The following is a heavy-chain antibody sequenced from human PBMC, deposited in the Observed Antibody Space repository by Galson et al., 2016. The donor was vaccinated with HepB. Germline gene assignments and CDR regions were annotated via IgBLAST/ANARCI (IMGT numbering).Heavy chain of an antibody. V-gene: IGHV2-70*04. D-gene: IGHD1-26*01. CDR1: GISLSTSGMR. Sequence: PALVKPTQTLTLTCTLSGISLSTSGMRVTWIRQPPGKALEWLARIDWNDDTFYNTSLKTRLTISRDTSKNQVVLTMTNMDPVDTATYYCARTPTFVGAPLALDIWGQGTMVTVPS. CDR3: ARTPTFVGAPLALDI. CDR2: IDWNDDT. J-gene: IGHJ3*02.